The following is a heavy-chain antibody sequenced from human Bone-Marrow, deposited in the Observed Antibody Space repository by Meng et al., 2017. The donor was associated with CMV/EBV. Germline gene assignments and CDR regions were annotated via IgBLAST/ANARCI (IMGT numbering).Heavy chain of an antibody. CDR1: GGSISSYY. CDR2: IYYSGST. V-gene: IGHV4-59*01. D-gene: IGHD6-6*01. CDR3: ARDRAAARRYQNCYYYYGMDG. J-gene: IGHJ6*02. Sequence: SETLSLTCTVSGGSISSYYWSWIRQPPGKGLEWIGYIYYSGSTNYNPSLKSRVTISVDTSKNQFSLKLSSVTAADTAVYYCARDRAAARRYQNCYYYYGMDGWGQGATVTVSS.